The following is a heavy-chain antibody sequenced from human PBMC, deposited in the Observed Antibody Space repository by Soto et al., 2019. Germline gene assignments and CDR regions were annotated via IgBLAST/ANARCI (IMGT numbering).Heavy chain of an antibody. V-gene: IGHV4-4*01. D-gene: IGHD5-18*01. CDR1: SGSIRNNNW. Sequence: TLSLTCAVSSGSIRNNNWWTWVRQSPGKGLEWIGEIYHSGSTNYNPSLKSRVTISVDKSKNLLSLRLTSMTAADTAMYFCAAHRGSTYGPLDYWGQGTLVTV. J-gene: IGHJ4*02. CDR3: AAHRGSTYGPLDY. CDR2: IYHSGST.